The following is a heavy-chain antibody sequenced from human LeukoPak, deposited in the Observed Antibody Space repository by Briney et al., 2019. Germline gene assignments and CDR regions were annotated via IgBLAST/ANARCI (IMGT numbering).Heavy chain of an antibody. CDR3: ARSITRDSDAFDI. CDR2: ISSSSYI. V-gene: IGHV3-21*01. Sequence: GGSLRLSCAASGFTFSSYSMNWVRQAPGKGLEWVSSISSSSYIYYADSVKGRFTISRDNAKNSLYLQMNSLRAEDTAVYYCARSITRDSDAFDIWGQGTMVTVSS. CDR1: GFTFSSYS. J-gene: IGHJ3*02. D-gene: IGHD5-24*01.